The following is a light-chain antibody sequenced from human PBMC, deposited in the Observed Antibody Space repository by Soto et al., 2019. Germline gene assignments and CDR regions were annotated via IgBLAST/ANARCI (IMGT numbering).Light chain of an antibody. Sequence: QSVLTQPPSVSGAPGQRVTISCTGSSSNIGAGYDVHWYLQLPGTAPKLLIYGNTNRPSGVPDRFSGSKSGSSASLAITGLQAEGEADYYCQSHDSSLHASVFGTGTKLTVL. J-gene: IGLJ1*01. V-gene: IGLV1-40*01. CDR2: GNT. CDR1: SSNIGAGYD. CDR3: QSHDSSLHASV.